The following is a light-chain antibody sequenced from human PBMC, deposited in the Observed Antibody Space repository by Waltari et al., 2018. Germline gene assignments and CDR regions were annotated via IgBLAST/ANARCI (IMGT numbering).Light chain of an antibody. J-gene: IGLJ1*01. V-gene: IGLV2-23*02. CDR1: SSDVGTYNL. Sequence: QSALTQPASVSGSPGQSITISCTGTSSDVGTYNLVSWYQQHPGKAPKLMIYEVTKRSSGVSSRFSASMSGNTASLTISGLQAEDEADYYCCSYNDGPDVFGTGTKVTVL. CDR3: CSYNDGPDV. CDR2: EVT.